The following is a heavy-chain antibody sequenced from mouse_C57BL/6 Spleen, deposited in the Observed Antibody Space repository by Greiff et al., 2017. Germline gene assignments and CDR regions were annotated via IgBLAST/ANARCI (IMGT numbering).Heavy chain of an antibody. CDR1: GYTFTDYS. V-gene: IGHV1-62-2*01. CDR2: IYPGSGSI. D-gene: IGHD2-14*01. CDR3: ARNDEGRYDDLAY. J-gene: IGHJ4*01. Sequence: VQLQQSGAELVKPGASVKLSCKASGYTFTDYSIHWVKQRPGQGLEWIGRIYPGSGSIKYNEKFKDKATLTADKSSSTAYMKLSRLTSADSAVYFCARNDEGRYDDLAYWGQGTSVTVSS.